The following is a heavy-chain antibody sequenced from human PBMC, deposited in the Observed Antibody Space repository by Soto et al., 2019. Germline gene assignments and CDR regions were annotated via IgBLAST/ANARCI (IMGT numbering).Heavy chain of an antibody. CDR2: IIPIFGTA. CDR3: ASRNSCSGGSCYPRNYYYYYGMDV. D-gene: IGHD2-15*01. V-gene: IGHV1-69*13. J-gene: IGHJ6*02. Sequence: ASVKVSCKASGGTFSSYAISWVRQAPGQGLEWMGGIIPIFGTANYAQKFQGRVTITADESTSTAYMELSSLRSEETAVYYCASRNSCSGGSCYPRNYYYYYGMDVWGQGTTVTVSS. CDR1: GGTFSSYA.